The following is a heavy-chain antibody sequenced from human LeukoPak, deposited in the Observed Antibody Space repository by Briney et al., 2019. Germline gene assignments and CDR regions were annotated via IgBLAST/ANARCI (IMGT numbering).Heavy chain of an antibody. CDR1: GGSISSSSYY. CDR3: ARGRLNGGYAP. D-gene: IGHD5-12*01. Sequence: PSETLSLTCTVSGGSISSSSYYWGWIRQPPGKGLEWIGEINHSGSTNYNPSLKSRVTISVDTSKNQFSLKLSSVTAADTAVYYCARGRLNGGYAPWGQGTLVTVSS. V-gene: IGHV4-39*07. J-gene: IGHJ5*02. CDR2: INHSGST.